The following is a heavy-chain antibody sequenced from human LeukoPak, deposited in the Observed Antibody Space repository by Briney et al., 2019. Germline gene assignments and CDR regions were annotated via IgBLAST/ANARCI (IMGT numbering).Heavy chain of an antibody. D-gene: IGHD3-3*01. Sequence: GGSLRLSCAASGFTFSSYRMNWVRRAPGKGLEWVSSISSSSSYIYYADSVKGRFTISRDNAKNSLYLQMNSLRAEDTAVYYCAREGSGVARHFDYWGQGTLVTVSS. CDR1: GFTFSSYR. CDR3: AREGSGVARHFDY. CDR2: ISSSSSYI. J-gene: IGHJ4*02. V-gene: IGHV3-21*01.